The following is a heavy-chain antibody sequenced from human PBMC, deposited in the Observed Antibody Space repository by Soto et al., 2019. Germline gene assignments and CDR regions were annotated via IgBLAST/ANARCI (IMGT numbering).Heavy chain of an antibody. D-gene: IGHD6-13*01. J-gene: IGHJ4*02. Sequence: EVQLLESGGGLVQPGGSLRLSCEASGFTFSRYAMSWVRQAPGKGLEWVSAISGSGGSTYYADSVKGRFTISRDNSKNTLYLQMNSLSAEDTAGYYCAKNSKGYSISWLTFDYWGQGTLVTVSS. V-gene: IGHV3-23*01. CDR3: AKNSKGYSISWLTFDY. CDR2: ISGSGGST. CDR1: GFTFSRYA.